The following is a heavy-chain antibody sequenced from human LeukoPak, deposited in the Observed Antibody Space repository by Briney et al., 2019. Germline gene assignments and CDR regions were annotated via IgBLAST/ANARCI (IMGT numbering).Heavy chain of an antibody. CDR3: ARDRYYDSSGPADGDY. V-gene: IGHV3-66*01. D-gene: IGHD3-22*01. Sequence: GGSLRLSCAASGFTFSSYSMNWVRQAPGKGLEWVSVIYSGGSTYYADSVKGRFTISRDNSKNTLYLQMNSLRAEDTAVYYCARDRYYDSSGPADGDYWGQGTLVTVSS. CDR1: GFTFSSYS. CDR2: IYSGGST. J-gene: IGHJ4*02.